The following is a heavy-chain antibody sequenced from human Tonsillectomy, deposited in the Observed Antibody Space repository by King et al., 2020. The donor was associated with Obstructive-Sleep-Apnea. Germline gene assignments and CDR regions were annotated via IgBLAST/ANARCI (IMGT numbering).Heavy chain of an antibody. V-gene: IGHV3-15*01. CDR1: GFTFSNAW. Sequence: VQLVQSGGGLVKPGGSLRLSCAASGFTFSNAWMSWVRQAPGKGLEWVGRIKSKTDGGTTDYAAPVKGRFTISRDDSKNTLYLQMNSLKTEDTAVYYCTTGPAELWFGELLFKGEDYWGQGTLVTVSS. J-gene: IGHJ4*02. CDR2: IKSKTDGGTT. CDR3: TTGPAELWFGELLFKGEDY. D-gene: IGHD3-10*01.